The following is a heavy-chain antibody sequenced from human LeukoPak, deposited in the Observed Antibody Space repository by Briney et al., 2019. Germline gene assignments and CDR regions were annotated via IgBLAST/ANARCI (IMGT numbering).Heavy chain of an antibody. CDR3: ARGPPYYYGSGSTNWFDP. CDR2: ISSSSTI. V-gene: IGHV3-48*02. Sequence: PGGSLRLSCAASGFTFSSYSMNWVRQAPGKGLEWVSYISSSSTIYYADSVKGRFTISRDNAKNSLYLQMNSLRDEDTAVYYCARGPPYYYGSGSTNWFDPWGQGTLVTVSS. D-gene: IGHD3-10*01. J-gene: IGHJ5*02. CDR1: GFTFSSYS.